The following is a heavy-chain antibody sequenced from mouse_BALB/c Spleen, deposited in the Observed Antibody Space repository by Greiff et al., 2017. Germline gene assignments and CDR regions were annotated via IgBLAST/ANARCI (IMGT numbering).Heavy chain of an antibody. CDR2: ISTYYGDA. J-gene: IGHJ4*01. V-gene: IGHV1S137*01. CDR3: ARGGPDYAMDY. CDR1: GYTFTDYA. Sequence: VKLQQSGAELVRPGVSVKISYKGSGYTFTDYAMHWVKQSHAKSLEWIGVISTYYGDASYNQKFKGKATMTVDKSSSTAYMELARLTSEDSAIYYCARGGPDYAMDYWGQGTSVTVSS.